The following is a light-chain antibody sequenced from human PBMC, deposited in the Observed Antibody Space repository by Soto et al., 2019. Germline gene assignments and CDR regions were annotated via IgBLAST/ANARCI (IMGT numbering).Light chain of an antibody. J-gene: IGKJ2*01. CDR1: QSVSSN. CDR3: HQYNNLPYT. CDR2: HAS. V-gene: IGKV3-15*01. Sequence: EIVMTQSPATLSVSPGERATLSCRASQSVSSNLDWYQQKPGQVPRLLIYHASARATGIPDRFSGSGSGTEFTLTISSLQSEDFAVYYCHQYNNLPYTFGQGTKLEIK.